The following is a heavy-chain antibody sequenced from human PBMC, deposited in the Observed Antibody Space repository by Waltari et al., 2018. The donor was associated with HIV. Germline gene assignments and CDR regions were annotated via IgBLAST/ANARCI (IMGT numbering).Heavy chain of an antibody. D-gene: IGHD3-10*01. V-gene: IGHV3-23*01. CDR2: IGGSGGRI. J-gene: IGHJ4*02. CDR1: GFPFRGCA. CDR3: ARDQASYYDSSAYAH. Sequence: EVKVLESGGGLLQPGGSLTLSCAPSGFPFRGCAMGWVRQAPGEGLEWVSAIGGSGGRISDEDFAKGRFIIARDNSKNTLYLRMRSLRAEDTARYYCARDQASYYDSSAYAHWGQATLVTVSS.